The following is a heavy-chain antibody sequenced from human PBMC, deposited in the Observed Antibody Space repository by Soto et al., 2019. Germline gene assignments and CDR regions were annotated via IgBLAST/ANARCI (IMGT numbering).Heavy chain of an antibody. CDR1: GFTFSSYG. J-gene: IGHJ4*02. CDR3: ARLGYGSGHSGY. CDR2: IWYDGSNK. D-gene: IGHD3-10*01. V-gene: IGHV3-33*01. Sequence: GGSLRLSCAASGFTFSSYGMHWVRQAPGKGLEWVAVIWYDGSNKYYADSVKGRFTISRDNSKNTLYLQMNSLRAEDTAVYYCARLGYGSGHSGYWGQGTLVTVSS.